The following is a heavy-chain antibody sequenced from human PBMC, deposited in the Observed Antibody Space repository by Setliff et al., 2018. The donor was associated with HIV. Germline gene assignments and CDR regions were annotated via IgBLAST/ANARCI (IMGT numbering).Heavy chain of an antibody. CDR2: IYTSGST. Sequence: PSETLSLTCTVADGSISTGSYYWSWVRQPAGRGLEWIGRIYTSGSTNYNPSLKSRVTMSVDSSKNLFSLKVNSLTAADTAVYYCAGQDLAEVKWYYMDYWGQGALVTV. V-gene: IGHV4-61*02. J-gene: IGHJ4*02. CDR3: AGQDLAEVKWYYMDY. CDR1: DGSISTGSYY. D-gene: IGHD2-15*01.